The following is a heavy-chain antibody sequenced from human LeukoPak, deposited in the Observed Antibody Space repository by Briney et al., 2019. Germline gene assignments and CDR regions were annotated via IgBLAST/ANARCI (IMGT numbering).Heavy chain of an antibody. V-gene: IGHV1-8*01. CDR2: MNPNSGNT. Sequence: ASVKVSCKASGYTFTSYDINWVRQATGQGLEWMGWMNPNSGNTGYAQKFQGRVTMTRNTSISTAYMELSSLRSEDTAVYYCARAYYDILTGYYPQDYWGQGTLVTVSS. CDR3: ARAYYDILTGYYPQDY. CDR1: GYTFTSYD. D-gene: IGHD3-9*01. J-gene: IGHJ4*02.